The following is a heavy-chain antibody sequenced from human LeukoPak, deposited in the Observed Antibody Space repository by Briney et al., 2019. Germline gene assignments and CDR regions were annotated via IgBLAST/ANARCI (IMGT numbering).Heavy chain of an antibody. Sequence: KPSETLPLTCTVSGGSVTYTNYYWGWIRQPPGKGLQWIGVIYYNGKTYYNPSLKSRVTVAVDTSKNQFSLKLGSVTAADTAVYYCARDGYSRYYYYGMDVWGQGTTVIVSS. CDR3: ARDGYSRYYYYGMDV. CDR2: IYYNGKT. V-gene: IGHV4-39*02. J-gene: IGHJ6*02. D-gene: IGHD5-24*01. CDR1: GGSVTYTNYY.